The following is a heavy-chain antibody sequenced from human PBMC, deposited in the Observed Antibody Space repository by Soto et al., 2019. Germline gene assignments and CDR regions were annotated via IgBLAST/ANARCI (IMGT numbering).Heavy chain of an antibody. D-gene: IGHD5-18*01. CDR1: GGSINSYY. J-gene: IGHJ5*02. V-gene: IGHV4-59*01. Sequence: PSETLYLTCTVSGGSINSYYWSWIRQPPGKGLEWIGYIYYSGSTNYSPSLKSRVTISVDTSKNQFSLKLNSVTAADTAVYFCAKTGYTYGYFVPWGQGTLVTVS. CDR3: AKTGYTYGYFVP. CDR2: IYYSGST.